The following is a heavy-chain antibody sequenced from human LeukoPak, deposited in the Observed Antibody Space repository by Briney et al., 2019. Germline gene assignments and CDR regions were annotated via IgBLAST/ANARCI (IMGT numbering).Heavy chain of an antibody. Sequence: GGSLRLSCAASGFTFDDYAMHWVRQAPGKGLEWVSLISLDGDTTYYADSVKGRFTVSRDNSKDSLYLQMNSLRPEDTALYYCAKGDSSGLRAYYYYGIDVWGQGTTVTVSS. V-gene: IGHV3-43D*03. J-gene: IGHJ6*02. D-gene: IGHD6-19*01. CDR1: GFTFDDYA. CDR3: AKGDSSGLRAYYYYGIDV. CDR2: ISLDGDTT.